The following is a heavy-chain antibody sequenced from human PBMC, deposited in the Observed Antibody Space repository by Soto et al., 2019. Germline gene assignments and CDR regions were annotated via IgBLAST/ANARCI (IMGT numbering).Heavy chain of an antibody. CDR1: GGTFSSYG. J-gene: IGHJ6*02. Sequence: SVKVSCKASGGTFSSYGISWVRQAPGQGLEWMGGIIPIFGTANYAQKFQGRVTITADESTSTAYMEPSSLRSEDTAVYYCARRADGVYYYYYGMDVWGQGTTVTVSS. CDR2: IIPIFGTA. V-gene: IGHV1-69*13. D-gene: IGHD2-8*01. CDR3: ARRADGVYYYYYGMDV.